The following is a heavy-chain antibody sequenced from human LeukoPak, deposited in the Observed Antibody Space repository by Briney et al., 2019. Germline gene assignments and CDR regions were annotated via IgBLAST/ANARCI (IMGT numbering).Heavy chain of an antibody. V-gene: IGHV4-59*01. CDR2: IYYSGST. Sequence: SETQSLTCTVSGGSISSYYWSWIRQPPGKGLEWIGYIYYSGSTNYNPSLKSRVTISVDTSKNQFSLKLSSVTAADTAVYYCARDGGWELLGYDAFDIWGQGTMVTVSS. CDR1: GGSISSYY. J-gene: IGHJ3*02. CDR3: ARDGGWELLGYDAFDI. D-gene: IGHD1-26*01.